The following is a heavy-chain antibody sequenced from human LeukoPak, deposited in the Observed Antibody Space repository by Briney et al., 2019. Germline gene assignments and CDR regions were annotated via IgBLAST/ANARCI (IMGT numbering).Heavy chain of an antibody. J-gene: IGHJ4*02. CDR3: ATAGSSGYYAYFDY. V-gene: IGHV3-23*01. D-gene: IGHD3-22*01. CDR1: GFTFSSYA. CDR2: ISGSGAST. Sequence: PGGSLRLSCAASGFTFSSYAMSWVRQAPGKGLEWVSAISGSGASTYYADSVKGRFTISRDNSKNTLYLQMNSLRAEDTAVYYCATAGSSGYYAYFDYWGQGPLVTVSS.